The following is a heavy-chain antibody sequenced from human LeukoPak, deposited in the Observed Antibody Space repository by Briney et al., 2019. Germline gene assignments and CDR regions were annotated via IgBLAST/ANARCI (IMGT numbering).Heavy chain of an antibody. J-gene: IGHJ4*02. D-gene: IGHD3/OR15-3a*01. CDR3: SRNRDWFDFDY. CDR1: GFTLSGYW. V-gene: IGHV3-7*01. Sequence: GGSLRLSCAASGFTLSGYWMSWARQAPGKGLEWVANIKPDGSEKDYVDSVKGRFTISRDNAKISMSLQMDSVRAEDTALYYCSRNRDWFDFDYWGQRTLVTVSS. CDR2: IKPDGSEK.